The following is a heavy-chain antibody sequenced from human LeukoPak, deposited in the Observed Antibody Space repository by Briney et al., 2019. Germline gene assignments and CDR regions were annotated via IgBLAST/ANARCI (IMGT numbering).Heavy chain of an antibody. CDR2: IWYDGSNK. Sequence: AGSLRLSCTASGFTFNSYGMHWVRQAPGKGLEWVADIWYDGSNKYNADPVKRLFTISRVNSKNKLYLQMNSLRAEGTAVYLCARDTTIFGVVIINGYTDDWGQGSLVTVYS. V-gene: IGHV3-33*01. D-gene: IGHD3-3*01. J-gene: IGHJ4*02. CDR1: GFTFNSYG. CDR3: ARDTTIFGVVIINGYTDD.